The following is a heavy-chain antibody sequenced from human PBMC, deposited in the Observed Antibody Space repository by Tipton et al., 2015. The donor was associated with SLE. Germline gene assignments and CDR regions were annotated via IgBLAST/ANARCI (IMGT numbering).Heavy chain of an antibody. CDR2: IYYSGST. D-gene: IGHD5-24*01. V-gene: IGHV4-39*07. J-gene: IGHJ4*02. CDR1: GGSISSSSYY. CDR3: ARYTRYNFDY. Sequence: TLSLTCTVSGGSISSSSYYWGWIRQPPGKGLEWIGSIYYSGSTNYNPSLKSRVTISVDTSKNQFSLKLTSVTAADTAVYYCARYTRYNFDYWGQGTLVTVSS.